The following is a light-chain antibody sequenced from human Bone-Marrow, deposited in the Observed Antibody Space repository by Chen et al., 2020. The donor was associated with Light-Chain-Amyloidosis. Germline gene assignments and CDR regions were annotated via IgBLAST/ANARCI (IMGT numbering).Light chain of an antibody. Sequence: SYELTQAPSVSVSPGQTAMITCSGNQLGDKFVFWYQQRPAQSSVVVIYQDDKRPSGIPERFSGSNSGNTATLTIGGTQTVDEGDYYCQTWDSNTVVFGGGTRLTVL. CDR1: QLGDKF. J-gene: IGLJ2*01. V-gene: IGLV3-1*01. CDR2: QDD. CDR3: QTWDSNTVV.